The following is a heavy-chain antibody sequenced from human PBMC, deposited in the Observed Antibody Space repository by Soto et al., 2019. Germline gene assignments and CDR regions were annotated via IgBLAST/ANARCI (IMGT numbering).Heavy chain of an antibody. D-gene: IGHD2-21*01. J-gene: IGHJ6*01. V-gene: IGHV3-53*01. Sequence: EVQLVESGGGLVQPGGSLRLSCAASGFTVSGNYVTWVRQAPGKGLEWVSVIYTDDNIYYADSVTGRFTISRANSKNTFYLQMNRMRVEDTAVYYCAAELIAEYGMDVWGQGTTVTVSS. CDR2: IYTDDNI. CDR1: GFTVSGNY. CDR3: AAELIAEYGMDV.